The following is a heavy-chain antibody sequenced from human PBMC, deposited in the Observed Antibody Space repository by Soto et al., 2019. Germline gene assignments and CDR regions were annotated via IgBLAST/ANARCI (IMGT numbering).Heavy chain of an antibody. D-gene: IGHD3-9*01. J-gene: IGHJ4*02. CDR1: GFTFSSYS. CDR2: ISSSSSTI. CDR3: ARDPITYYDILTGSEPYYFDY. Sequence: GGSLRLSCAASGFTFSSYSMNWVRQAPGKGLEWVSYISSSSSTIYYADSVKGRFTISRDNAKNSLYLQMNSLRDEDTAVYYCARDPITYYDILTGSEPYYFDYWGQGALVTVSS. V-gene: IGHV3-48*02.